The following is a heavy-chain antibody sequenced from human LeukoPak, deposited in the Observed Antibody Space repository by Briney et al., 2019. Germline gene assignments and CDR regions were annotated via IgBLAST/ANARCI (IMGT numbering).Heavy chain of an antibody. Sequence: PSETLSLTCTVSGGSISGYYWSWLRQPPGKGLEWIGYIYYSGSTNYNPSLKSRVTISVDTSKNQFSLKLNSVTAADTAVYYCARVGYSSGWSHFDLWGRGTLVTVSS. CDR2: IYYSGST. V-gene: IGHV4-59*01. J-gene: IGHJ2*01. CDR1: GGSISGYY. D-gene: IGHD6-19*01. CDR3: ARVGYSSGWSHFDL.